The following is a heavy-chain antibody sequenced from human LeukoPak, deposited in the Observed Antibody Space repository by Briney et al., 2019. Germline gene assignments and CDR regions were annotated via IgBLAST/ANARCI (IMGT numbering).Heavy chain of an antibody. V-gene: IGHV4-38-2*02. CDR1: GYSISSGYY. J-gene: IGHJ4*02. CDR2: IFHTGST. Sequence: SETLSLTCTVSGYSISSGYYWAWIRQPPGKGLEWIGSIFHTGSTYHNPSLKSRVTISVDTSKNQFSLKLNSVTAADTAVYYCARGHSSSSEDYWGQGTLVTVSS. CDR3: ARGHSSSSEDY. D-gene: IGHD6-13*01.